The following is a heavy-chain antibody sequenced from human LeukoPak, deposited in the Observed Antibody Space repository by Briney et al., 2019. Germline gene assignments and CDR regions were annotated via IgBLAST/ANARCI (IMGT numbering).Heavy chain of an antibody. J-gene: IGHJ6*03. D-gene: IGHD6-13*01. CDR1: GGSISSYY. V-gene: IGHV4-4*07. CDR3: ASTLNSSPQIYYYYYYMDV. Sequence: KSSETLSLTCTVSGGSISSYYWSWIRQPAGKGLEWIGHIYTSGSTNYNPSLKSRVTMSVDTSKNQFSLKLSSVTAADTAVYYCASTLNSSPQIYYYYYYMDVWGKGTTVTVSS. CDR2: IYTSGST.